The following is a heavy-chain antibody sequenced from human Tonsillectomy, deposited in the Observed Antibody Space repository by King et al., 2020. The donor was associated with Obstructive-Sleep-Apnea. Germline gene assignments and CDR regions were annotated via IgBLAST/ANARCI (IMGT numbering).Heavy chain of an antibody. CDR2: IGGSGNNI. J-gene: IGHJ4*02. CDR1: GFTFSTYS. D-gene: IGHD7-27*01. Sequence: DVQLVESGGVLVQPGGSLRLSCAASGFTFSTYSMNWVRQAPGKGLEWVSYIGGSGNNIHYADSVKGRFTISRDNAQNSLYLQMSGLRAEDTGVYYCARDFLWAFDYWGQGTLVTVSS. V-gene: IGHV3-48*01. CDR3: ARDFLWAFDY.